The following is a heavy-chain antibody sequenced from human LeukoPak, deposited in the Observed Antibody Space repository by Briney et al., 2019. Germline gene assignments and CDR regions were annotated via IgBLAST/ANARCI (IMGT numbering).Heavy chain of an antibody. D-gene: IGHD3-9*01. Sequence: ASVKVSCKASGYTFTGYYMHWVRQAPGQGLEWMGWINPNSGGTNYAQKFQGRVTMTRDTSISTAYMELSSLRSEDTAVYYCARSQLGFDYWFDPWGQGTLVTVSS. V-gene: IGHV1-2*02. CDR3: ARSQLGFDYWFDP. J-gene: IGHJ5*02. CDR2: INPNSGGT. CDR1: GYTFTGYY.